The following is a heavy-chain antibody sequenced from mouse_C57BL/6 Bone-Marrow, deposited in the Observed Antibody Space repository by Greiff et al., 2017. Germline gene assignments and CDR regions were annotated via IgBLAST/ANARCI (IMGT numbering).Heavy chain of an antibody. D-gene: IGHD2-4*01. CDR2: FYPGSGSI. CDR1: GYIFTEYT. CDR3: PRHERYYDYEGYFDY. Sequence: VQLQQSGAELVKPGASVKLSCKASGYIFTEYTIHWVKQRSGQGLEWIGWFYPGSGSIKYNERFKDKATLTADKSSNTVYMELSSLTSEDSAVYFWPRHERYYDYEGYFDYWGQGTTLPVSS. J-gene: IGHJ2*01. V-gene: IGHV1-62-2*01.